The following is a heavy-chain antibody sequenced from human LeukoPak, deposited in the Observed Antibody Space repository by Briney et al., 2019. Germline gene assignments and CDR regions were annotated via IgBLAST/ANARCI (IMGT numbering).Heavy chain of an antibody. V-gene: IGHV4-59*08. J-gene: IGHJ4*02. D-gene: IGHD3-22*01. Sequence: PSETLSLTCTVSGGSISSYYWSWIRQPPGKALEWIGHIYYSGSTNYNPSLKSRVTISVDTSKNQFSLKLSSVTAGDTAVYYCARHSSGYYLFDSWGQGTLVTVSS. CDR1: GGSISSYY. CDR3: ARHSSGYYLFDS. CDR2: IYYSGST.